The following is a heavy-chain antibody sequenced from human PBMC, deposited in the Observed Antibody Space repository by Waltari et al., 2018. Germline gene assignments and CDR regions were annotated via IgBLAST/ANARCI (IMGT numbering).Heavy chain of an antibody. CDR3: ASGLGYMDY. CDR1: EFTFSSYG. V-gene: IGHV3-33*01. CDR2: IWYDGSNK. J-gene: IGHJ4*02. D-gene: IGHD1-1*01. Sequence: QVQLVESGGGVVQPGRSLSLSCEASEFTFSSYGMHWVRQAPGKGLEWVAVIWYDGSNKYYADSVKGRFTISRDNSKNTLYLQMNSLRAEDTAVYYCASGLGYMDYWGQGTLVTVSS.